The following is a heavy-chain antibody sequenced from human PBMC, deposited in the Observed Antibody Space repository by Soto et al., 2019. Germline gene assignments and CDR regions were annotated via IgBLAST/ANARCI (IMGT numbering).Heavy chain of an antibody. CDR3: ARYLGGSYYYYYGMDV. CDR2: IWYDGSNK. Sequence: QVQLVESGGGVVQPGRSLRLSCAASGFTFSSYGMHWVRQAPGKGLEWVAVIWYDGSNKYYADSVKGRFTISRDNSKNTLYLQMNSLRAEDTAVYYCARYLGGSYYYYYGMDVWGQGTTVTVSS. J-gene: IGHJ6*02. V-gene: IGHV3-33*01. D-gene: IGHD1-26*01. CDR1: GFTFSSYG.